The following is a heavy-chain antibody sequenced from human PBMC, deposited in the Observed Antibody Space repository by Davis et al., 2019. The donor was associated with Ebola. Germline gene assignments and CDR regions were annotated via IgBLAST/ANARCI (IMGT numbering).Heavy chain of an antibody. CDR2: IKQDGSEK. V-gene: IGHV3-7*01. CDR1: GFSFSSYW. D-gene: IGHD3-9*01. CDR3: ARVDWGSGDFDY. J-gene: IGHJ4*02. Sequence: GESLKISCAASGFSFSSYWMSWVRQAPGKGLEWVANIKQDGSEKYYVDSVEGRFTISRDNAKNSLYLQMNSLRAEDTAVYYCARVDWGSGDFDYWGQGTLVTVSS.